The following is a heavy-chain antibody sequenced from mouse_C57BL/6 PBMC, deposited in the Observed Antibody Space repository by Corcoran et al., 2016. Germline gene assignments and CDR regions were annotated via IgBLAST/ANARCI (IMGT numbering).Heavy chain of an antibody. V-gene: IGHV1-26*01. CDR2: INPNNGGT. Sequence: EVQLQQSGPELVKPGASVKISCKASGYTFTDYYMNWVKQSHGKSLEWIGDINPNNGGTSYNQKFKGKATLTVDKSSSTAYMELRSLTSEDSAVYYCARLVDYDDGEYYFDYWGQGTTLTVSS. J-gene: IGHJ2*01. CDR3: ARLVDYDDGEYYFDY. CDR1: GYTFTDYY. D-gene: IGHD2-4*01.